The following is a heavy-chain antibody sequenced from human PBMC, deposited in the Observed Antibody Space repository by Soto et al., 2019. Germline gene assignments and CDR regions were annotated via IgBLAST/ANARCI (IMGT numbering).Heavy chain of an antibody. CDR3: ARHGGITMIRGVLSAFDI. D-gene: IGHD3-10*01. V-gene: IGHV4-59*08. J-gene: IGHJ3*02. CDR1: GGSVSSYY. CDR2: IYYMGST. Sequence: SETLSLTCTVSGGSVSSYYWTWIGQPPGKGLQWIGYIYYMGSTNYDPSLKSRVTISVDMSRNQFSLKLNSVTAEDTAVYFCARHGGITMIRGVLSAFDIRGQGTMVT.